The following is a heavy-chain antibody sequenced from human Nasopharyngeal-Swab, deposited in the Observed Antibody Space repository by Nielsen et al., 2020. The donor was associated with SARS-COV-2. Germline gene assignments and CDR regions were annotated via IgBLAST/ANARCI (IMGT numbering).Heavy chain of an antibody. CDR3: ARDRGRGYSYGSFHY. D-gene: IGHD5-18*01. Sequence: LSEAREQGLEWVGSIYYSGSTYYNPSLKSRVTISVDTSKNQFSLKLSSVTAADTAVYYCARDRGRGYSYGSFHYWGQGTLVTVSS. V-gene: IGHV4-39*07. CDR2: IYYSGST. J-gene: IGHJ4*02.